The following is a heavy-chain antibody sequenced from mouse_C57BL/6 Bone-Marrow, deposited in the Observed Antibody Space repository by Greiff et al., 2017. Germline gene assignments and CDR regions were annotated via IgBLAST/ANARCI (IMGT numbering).Heavy chain of an antibody. D-gene: IGHD1-1*01. CDR3: ARAAVVPFDY. CDR2: ISDGGSYT. V-gene: IGHV5-4*03. CDR1: GFTFSSYA. Sequence: DVKLVESGGGLVKPGGSLKLSCAASGFTFSSYAMSWVRQTPEKRLEWVATISDGGSYTYYPDNVKGRFTISRDNAKNNLYLQMSHLKSEDTAMYYCARAAVVPFDYGGQGTTLTVSS. J-gene: IGHJ2*01.